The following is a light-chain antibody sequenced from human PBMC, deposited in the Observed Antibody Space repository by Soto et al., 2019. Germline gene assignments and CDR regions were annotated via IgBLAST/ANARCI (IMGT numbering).Light chain of an antibody. CDR2: GAS. Sequence: AIRMTQSPTSFSASTGDRVTITCRASQGISSSLAWYQQKPGKAPKLLIFGASTLQSGVPSRFSGSGSGTDFTLTISCLQSEDFATYFCQQYYDYPLTFGPGTKVDIK. V-gene: IGKV1-8*01. CDR3: QQYYDYPLT. J-gene: IGKJ3*01. CDR1: QGISSS.